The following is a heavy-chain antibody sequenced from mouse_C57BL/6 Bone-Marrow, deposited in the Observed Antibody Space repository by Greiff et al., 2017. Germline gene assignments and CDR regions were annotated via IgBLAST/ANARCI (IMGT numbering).Heavy chain of an antibody. J-gene: IGHJ3*01. D-gene: IGHD4-1*01. V-gene: IGHV1-82*01. CDR3: ARYWTGFAY. CDR1: GYAFSSSW. Sequence: VQLQQSGPELVKPGASVKISCKASGYAFSSSWMNWVKQRPGKGLEWIGRIYPGDGDTNYNGKFKGKATLTADKSSSTAYMQLSSLTSEDSAVYFGARYWTGFAYWGQGTLVTVSA. CDR2: IYPGDGDT.